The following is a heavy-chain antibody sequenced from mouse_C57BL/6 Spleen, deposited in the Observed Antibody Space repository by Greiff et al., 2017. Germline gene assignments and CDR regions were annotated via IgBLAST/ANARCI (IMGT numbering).Heavy chain of an antibody. CDR1: GYTFTDYE. CDR2: IDPETGGT. Sequence: VQLQQSGAELVRPGASVTLSCKASGYTFTDYEMHWVKQTPVHGLEWIGAIDPETGGTAYNQKFKGKAILTADKSSSTAYMELRSLTSEDSAVYYGTRWGNYPAWFAYWGQGTLVTVSA. CDR3: TRWGNYPAWFAY. D-gene: IGHD2-1*01. V-gene: IGHV1-15*01. J-gene: IGHJ3*01.